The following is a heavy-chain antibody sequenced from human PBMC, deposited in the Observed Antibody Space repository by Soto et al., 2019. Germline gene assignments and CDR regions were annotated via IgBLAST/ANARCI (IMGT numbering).Heavy chain of an antibody. J-gene: IGHJ4*02. CDR3: ARDWRGIVGDNDPNFDY. Sequence: QVQLVESGGGLVPPGRSLRLSCEASGFTFSNYGMHWVRQAPGKGLEWVAVMSYDGSITRYTDSVQGRFTISRDNTKNTLYLQMNSLRAEDTAVYYCARDWRGIVGDNDPNFDYWGQGTLVTVSS. V-gene: IGHV3-33*05. CDR2: MSYDGSIT. D-gene: IGHD1-26*01. CDR1: GFTFSNYG.